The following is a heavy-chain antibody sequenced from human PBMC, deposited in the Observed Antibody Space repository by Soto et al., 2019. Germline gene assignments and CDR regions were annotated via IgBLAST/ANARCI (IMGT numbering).Heavy chain of an antibody. CDR2: TYYRSKWYN. CDR1: GDSVSSNSAA. CDR3: ATLSGYCSGGSCYGASDI. Sequence: SQTLSLTCAISGDSVSSNSAAWNWIRQSPSRGLEWLGRTYYRSKWYNDYAVSVKSRITINPDTSKNQFSLQLNSVTPEDTAVYYCATLSGYCSGGSCYGASDIWGQGTMVTVSS. J-gene: IGHJ3*02. V-gene: IGHV6-1*01. D-gene: IGHD2-15*01.